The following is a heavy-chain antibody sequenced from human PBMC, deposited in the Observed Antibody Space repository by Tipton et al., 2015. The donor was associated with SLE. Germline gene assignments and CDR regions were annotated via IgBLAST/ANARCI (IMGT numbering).Heavy chain of an antibody. D-gene: IGHD6-13*01. CDR3: ARDKYSSSWYLYYYYYYYMDV. V-gene: IGHV3-23*01. Sequence: SLRLSCAASGFTFSSYAMSWVRQAPGKGLEWVSAISGSGGSTYYADSVKGRFTISRDNSKNTLYLQMNSLRAEDTAVYYCARDKYSSSWYLYYYYYYYMDVWGKGTTVTVSS. J-gene: IGHJ6*03. CDR1: GFTFSSYA. CDR2: ISGSGGST.